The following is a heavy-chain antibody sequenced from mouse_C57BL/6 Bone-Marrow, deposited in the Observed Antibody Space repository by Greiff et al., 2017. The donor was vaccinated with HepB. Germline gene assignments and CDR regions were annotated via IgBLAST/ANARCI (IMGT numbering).Heavy chain of an antibody. CDR1: GYTFTSYW. V-gene: IGHV1-59*01. CDR3: ARFSPYAMDY. CDR2: IDPSDSYT. Sequence: QVQLQQPGAELVRPGPSVKLSCKASGYTFTSYWMHWVKQRPGQGLEWIGVIDPSDSYTNYNQKFKGKATLTVDTSSSTAYMQLSSLTSEDSAVYYCARFSPYAMDYWGQGTSVTVSS. J-gene: IGHJ4*01.